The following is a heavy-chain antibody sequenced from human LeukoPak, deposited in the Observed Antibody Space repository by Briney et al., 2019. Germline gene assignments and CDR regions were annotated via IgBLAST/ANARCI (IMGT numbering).Heavy chain of an antibody. CDR1: GGSISSHY. Sequence: SETLSLTCSVSGGSISSHYWSWIRQPPGKGLEWIGYIYYSGSTKYDPSLKSRVTISVDTSKNHFSLKLSSVTAADTAVYYCARGGTTVTPGLLWFDPWGQGTLVTVSS. D-gene: IGHD4-17*01. CDR2: IYYSGST. CDR3: ARGGTTVTPGLLWFDP. J-gene: IGHJ5*02. V-gene: IGHV4-59*11.